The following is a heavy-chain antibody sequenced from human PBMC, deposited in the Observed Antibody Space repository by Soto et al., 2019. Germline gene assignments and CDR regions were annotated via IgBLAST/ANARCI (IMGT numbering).Heavy chain of an antibody. CDR1: GGSFSGYY. J-gene: IGHJ4*02. CDR2: INHSGST. V-gene: IGHV4-34*01. D-gene: IGHD7-27*01. CDR3: ASFSHWANPFDY. Sequence: QVQLQQWGAGLLKPSETLSLTCAVYGGSFSGYYWSWIRQPPGKGLEWIGEINHSGSTNYNPSLKSRVTISVDTSKNQFSLKLSSVTAADTAVYYCASFSHWANPFDYWGQGTLVTVSS.